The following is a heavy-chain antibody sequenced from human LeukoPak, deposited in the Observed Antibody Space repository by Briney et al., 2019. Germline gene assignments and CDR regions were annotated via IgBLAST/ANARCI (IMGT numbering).Heavy chain of an antibody. Sequence: QPGGSLRLSCAASGFTFSTYGMHWVRQAPGKGLEWVAVIRYDGNNKFYVDSVRGRFTISRDNSKNTLYLQMNSLRAEDTAVYYCAREVSGYDFGYWGQGTLVTVSS. J-gene: IGHJ4*02. D-gene: IGHD5-12*01. V-gene: IGHV3-33*01. CDR3: AREVSGYDFGY. CDR1: GFTFSTYG. CDR2: IRYDGNNK.